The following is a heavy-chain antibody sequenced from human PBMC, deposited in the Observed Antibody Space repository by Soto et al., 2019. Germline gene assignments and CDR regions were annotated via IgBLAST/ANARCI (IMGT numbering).Heavy chain of an antibody. CDR3: ARGVSARVDY. CDR1: GYSFTSLD. Sequence: EASVKVSCKASGYSFTSLDINWVRQTAGQGLEWMGWMEPSTGRTGYAQKFQGRVTMTRDTSINTAYMELNNLTYDDTAFYYCARGVSARVDYWGQGNMV. J-gene: IGHJ4*02. V-gene: IGHV1-8*01. D-gene: IGHD6-19*01. CDR2: MEPSTGRT.